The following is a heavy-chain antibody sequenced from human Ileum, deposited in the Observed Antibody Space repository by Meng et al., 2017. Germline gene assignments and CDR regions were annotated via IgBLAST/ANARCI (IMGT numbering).Heavy chain of an antibody. V-gene: IGHV1-8*01. Sequence: VSMLQCGAGGKNPGASFKFACKASGFTFTSYDINWVRRSTGQELEWMGWMNPNSGNTGDAQKFQGRVTMTRNTSISTAYMELSSLRSEDTAVYYCARTGFYYYGMDVWGQGTTVTVSS. D-gene: IGHD2-15*01. CDR1: GFTFTSYD. J-gene: IGHJ6*02. CDR2: MNPNSGNT. CDR3: ARTGFYYYGMDV.